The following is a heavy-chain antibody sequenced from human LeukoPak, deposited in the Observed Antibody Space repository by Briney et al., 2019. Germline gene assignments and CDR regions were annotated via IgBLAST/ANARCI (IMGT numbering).Heavy chain of an antibody. CDR1: GFTFSSYG. D-gene: IGHD2-15*01. CDR2: ISYDGSNK. Sequence: GGSLRLSCAASGFTFSSYGMHWVRQAPGKGLEWVAVISYDGSNKYYADSVKGRFTISRDNSKNTLYLQMNSLRAEDTAVYYCAKNSIVVVVAASFDYWGQGTLVTVSS. J-gene: IGHJ4*02. V-gene: IGHV3-30*18. CDR3: AKNSIVVVVAASFDY.